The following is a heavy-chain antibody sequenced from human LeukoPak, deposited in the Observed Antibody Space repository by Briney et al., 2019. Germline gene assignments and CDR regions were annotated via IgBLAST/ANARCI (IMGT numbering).Heavy chain of an antibody. CDR3: AGGPGFLIDC. D-gene: IGHD3-3*01. CDR2: IDQDGSGK. V-gene: IGHV3-7*01. Sequence: GGSLRLSCITSGFTFSSYWMSWVRQTPGKGLEWVANIDQDGSGKNYVDSVKGRLTISRDNAKNLLFLQMNSLRPEDTAVYYCAGGPGFLIDCWGQGTLVTVSS. CDR1: GFTFSSYW. J-gene: IGHJ4*02.